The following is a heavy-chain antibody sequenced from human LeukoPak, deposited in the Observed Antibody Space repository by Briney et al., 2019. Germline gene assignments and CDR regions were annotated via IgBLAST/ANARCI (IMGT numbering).Heavy chain of an antibody. V-gene: IGHV3-9*01. CDR3: AKGRAKSGGADAFDV. D-gene: IGHD1-26*01. CDR1: GLIFDNYA. CDR2: ISSESRNV. J-gene: IGHJ3*01. Sequence: GGSLRFSCAASGLIFDNYAMQWLRQAPGNGRKWCSGISSESRNVAYADSVKVRFTISRDNAKNSLYLQMHSLGAEDTAFHFCAKGRAKSGGADAFDVWGQGTIVSVAS.